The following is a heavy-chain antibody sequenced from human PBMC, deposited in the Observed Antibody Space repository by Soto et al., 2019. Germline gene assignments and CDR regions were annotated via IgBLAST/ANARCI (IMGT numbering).Heavy chain of an antibody. D-gene: IGHD3-3*01. CDR3: AKGGPITISPYYYYYMDV. V-gene: IGHV3-23*01. CDR1: GFTFSSYA. J-gene: IGHJ6*03. CDR2: ISGSGGST. Sequence: GGSLRLSCAASGFTFSSYAMSWVRQAPGKGLEWVSAISGSGGSTYYADSVKGRFTISRDNSKNTLYLQMNSLRAEDTAVYYCAKGGPITISPYYYYYMDVWGKGTTVTVSS.